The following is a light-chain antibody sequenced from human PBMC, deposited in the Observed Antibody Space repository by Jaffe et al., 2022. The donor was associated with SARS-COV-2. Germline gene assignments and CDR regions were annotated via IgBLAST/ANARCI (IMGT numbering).Light chain of an antibody. CDR1: NIGAKG. CDR2: YDS. J-gene: IGLJ3*02. Sequence: SYVLTQPPSVSVAPGKTANITCGGNNIGAKGVHWYQQMPGQAPILVIYYDSDRPSGIPERFSGSSSGNTATLTINRVDAGDEADYYCQVWDATSDGQVFGGGTKLTVL. CDR3: QVWDATSDGQV. V-gene: IGLV3-21*04.